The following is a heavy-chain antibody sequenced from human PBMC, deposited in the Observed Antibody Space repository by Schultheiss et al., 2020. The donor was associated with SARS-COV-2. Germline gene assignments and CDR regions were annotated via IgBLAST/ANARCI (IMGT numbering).Heavy chain of an antibody. CDR1: GDSVSSNSAA. CDR2: TYYRSKWYN. Sequence: SQTLSLTCAISGDSVSSNSAAWTWIRQSPSRGLKWLGRTYYRSKWYNDYAVSVKSRITINPDTSKNQFSLQLNSVTPEDTAVYYCARGVTHYYYGMDVWGQGTTVTVSS. V-gene: IGHV6-1*01. J-gene: IGHJ6*02. D-gene: IGHD2-21*02. CDR3: ARGVTHYYYGMDV.